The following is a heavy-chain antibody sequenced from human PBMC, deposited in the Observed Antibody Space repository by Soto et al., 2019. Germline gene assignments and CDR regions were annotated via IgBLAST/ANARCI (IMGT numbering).Heavy chain of an antibody. V-gene: IGHV4-30-2*01. CDR2: IDHSGST. CDR1: GGSISSGGYS. D-gene: IGHD7-27*01. Sequence: QLQLQESGSGLVKPSQTLSLTCAVSGGSISSGGYSWSWIRQPPGKGLEWIGYIDHSGSTYYNPSLKSRVTISVDRSKNQFSLKLSSVTAADTAVSYCARDRGTGDLDYWGQGTLVTVSS. CDR3: ARDRGTGDLDY. J-gene: IGHJ4*02.